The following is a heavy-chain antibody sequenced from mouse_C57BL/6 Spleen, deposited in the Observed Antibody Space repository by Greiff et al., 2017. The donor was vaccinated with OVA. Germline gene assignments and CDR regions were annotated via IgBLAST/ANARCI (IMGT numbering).Heavy chain of an antibody. CDR2: ISDGGSYT. Sequence: EVKVVESGAGLVKPGGSLKLPCAASGFTFSSYAMYWVSQTPEKRLEWVANISDGGSYTYYTDNVKGRFTFSRDNANSNLYLQMSQLKSEDTALYYGARDKDYYGSSPFAYWGQGTLVTVSA. D-gene: IGHD1-1*01. J-gene: IGHJ3*01. CDR3: ARDKDYYGSSPFAY. CDR1: GFTFSSYA. V-gene: IGHV5-4*01.